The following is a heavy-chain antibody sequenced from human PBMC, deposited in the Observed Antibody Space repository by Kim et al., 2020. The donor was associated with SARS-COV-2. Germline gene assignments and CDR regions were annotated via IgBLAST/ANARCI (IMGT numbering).Heavy chain of an antibody. Sequence: GGSLRLSCAASGFTFSSYAMHCVRQAPGKGLEWVAVISNNGSNKYYADSVKGQFTISRDNSKNTLYLQMNSLRAEDTAVYYCAGVLVWGSYRDFDYWGQGTLVTVSS. V-gene: IGHV3-30*04. CDR1: GFTFSSYA. CDR2: ISNNGSNK. CDR3: AGVLVWGSYRDFDY. D-gene: IGHD3-16*02. J-gene: IGHJ4*02.